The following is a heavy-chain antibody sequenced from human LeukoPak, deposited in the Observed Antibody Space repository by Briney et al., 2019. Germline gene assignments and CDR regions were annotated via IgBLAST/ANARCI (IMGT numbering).Heavy chain of an antibody. CDR3: ASLLGLGD. J-gene: IGHJ4*02. V-gene: IGHV4-39*07. D-gene: IGHD3-16*01. Sequence: NTSETLSLTCTVSGGSISSSSYYWGWIRQPPGKGLEWIGSIYYSGSTYYNPSLKSRVTISVDTSKNQFSLKLSSVTAADTAVYYCASLLGLGDWGQGTLVTVSS. CDR2: IYYSGST. CDR1: GGSISSSSYY.